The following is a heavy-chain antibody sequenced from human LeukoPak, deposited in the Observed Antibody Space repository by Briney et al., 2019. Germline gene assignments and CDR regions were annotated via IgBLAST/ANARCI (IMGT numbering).Heavy chain of an antibody. D-gene: IGHD2/OR15-2a*01. Sequence: ASVKVSCKASGYTFTSYAMHWVRQAPGQRLEWMGWINAGNGNTKYSQKFQGRVTITRDTFASTAYMELSSLRSEDTAVYYCARSTTVSLFDYCGQGTLVTVSS. CDR1: GYTFTSYA. V-gene: IGHV1-3*01. CDR3: ARSTTVSLFDY. J-gene: IGHJ4*02. CDR2: INAGNGNT.